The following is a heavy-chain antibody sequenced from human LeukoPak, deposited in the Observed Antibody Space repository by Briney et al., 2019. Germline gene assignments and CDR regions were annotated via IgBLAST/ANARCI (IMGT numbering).Heavy chain of an antibody. V-gene: IGHV1-8*01. D-gene: IGHD2-15*01. CDR2: MNPNSSNT. CDR1: GYTFTSYD. Sequence: ASVTVSCKASGYTFTSYDINWVRQATGQGLEWMGWMNPNSSNTGYAQKFQGRVTMTRNTSISTAYMELSSLRSEDTAVYYCASMGYCSGGSCYPYYYYGMDVWGQGTTVTVSS. J-gene: IGHJ6*02. CDR3: ASMGYCSGGSCYPYYYYGMDV.